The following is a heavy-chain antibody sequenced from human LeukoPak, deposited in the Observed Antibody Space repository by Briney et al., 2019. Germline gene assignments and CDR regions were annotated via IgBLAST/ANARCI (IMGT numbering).Heavy chain of an antibody. CDR3: AKPAPLLAAAGSVSGLGSYYYGMDV. J-gene: IGHJ6*02. D-gene: IGHD6-13*01. CDR2: ISWNSGSI. Sequence: PRGSLRLSCAASGFTFDDYAMHWVRQAPGKGLEWVSGISWNSGSIGYADSVKGRFTISRDNAKNSLYLQMNSLRAEDTALYYCAKPAPLLAAAGSVSGLGSYYYGMDVWGQGTTVTVSS. CDR1: GFTFDDYA. V-gene: IGHV3-9*01.